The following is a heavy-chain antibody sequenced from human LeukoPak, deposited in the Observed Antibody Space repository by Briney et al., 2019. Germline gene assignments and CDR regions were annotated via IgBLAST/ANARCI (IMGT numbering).Heavy chain of an antibody. CDR3: ARDRGYYDSSGQAYYYYMDV. D-gene: IGHD3-22*01. CDR1: GGSISSYY. J-gene: IGHJ6*03. CDR2: IYYSGST. Sequence: SETLSPTCTVSGGSISSYYWSWIRQPPGKGLEWIGYIYYSGSTNYNPSLKSRVTISVDTSKNQFSLKLSSVTAADTAVYYCARDRGYYDSSGQAYYYYMDVWGKGTTVTVSS. V-gene: IGHV4-59*01.